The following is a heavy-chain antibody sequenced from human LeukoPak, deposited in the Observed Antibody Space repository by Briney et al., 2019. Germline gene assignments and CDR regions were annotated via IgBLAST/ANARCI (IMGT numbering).Heavy chain of an antibody. CDR3: ARVGCTGGSCYRSRGAFDI. CDR1: GGSFSVYY. Sequence: SETLSLTCAVYGGSFSVYYWSWIRQPPGKGLEWIGEINHSGSTNYNPSLKSRVTISVDTSKNQFSLKLSSVTAADTAVYYCARVGCTGGSCYRSRGAFDIWGQGTMVTVSS. J-gene: IGHJ3*02. CDR2: INHSGST. V-gene: IGHV4-34*01. D-gene: IGHD2-15*01.